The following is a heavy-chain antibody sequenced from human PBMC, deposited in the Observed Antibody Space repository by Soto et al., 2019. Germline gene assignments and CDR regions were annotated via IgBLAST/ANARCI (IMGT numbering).Heavy chain of an antibody. CDR3: AREFGITGTTSYYYGMDV. J-gene: IGHJ6*02. V-gene: IGHV3-33*01. CDR1: GFTFSSYG. CDR2: IWYDGSNK. D-gene: IGHD1-7*01. Sequence: SLRLSCAASGFTFSSYGMHWVRQAPGKGLEWVAVIWYDGSNKYYADSVKGRFTISRDNSKNTLYLQMNSLRAEDTAVYYCAREFGITGTTSYYYGMDVWGQGTTVTVSS.